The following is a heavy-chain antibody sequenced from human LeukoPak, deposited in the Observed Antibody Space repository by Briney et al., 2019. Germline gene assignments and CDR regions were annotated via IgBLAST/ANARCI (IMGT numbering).Heavy chain of an antibody. CDR2: INPSGGST. V-gene: IGHV1-46*01. CDR1: GYTFTSYY. CDR3: ASWADCSSTSCLPFNY. J-gene: IGHJ4*02. Sequence: ASVKVSCKASGYTFTSYYMHWVRQAPGQGLEWMGIINPSGGSTSYAQKFQGRVTMTRDTSTSTVYMELSSLRSEDTAVYYCASWADCSSTSCLPFNYWGQGTLVTVSS. D-gene: IGHD2-2*01.